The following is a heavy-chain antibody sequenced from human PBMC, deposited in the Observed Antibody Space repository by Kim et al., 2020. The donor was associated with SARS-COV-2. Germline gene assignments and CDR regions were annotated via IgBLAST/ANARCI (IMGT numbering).Heavy chain of an antibody. J-gene: IGHJ4*02. CDR2: IRSDFHDYAT. D-gene: IGHD1-26*01. Sequence: GGSLRLSCEASGFTFSGATMHWVRQVSGKGLEWVGRIRSDFHDYATAYPASVKGRFTISRDDSKNTVYLQMNSLKSEDTAVYYCARLAVGAAGCWGQGTLVIVSS. CDR1: GFTFSGAT. CDR3: ARLAVGAAGC. V-gene: IGHV3-73*01.